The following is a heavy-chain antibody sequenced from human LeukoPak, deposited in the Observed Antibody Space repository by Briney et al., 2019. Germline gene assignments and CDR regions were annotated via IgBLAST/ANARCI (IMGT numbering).Heavy chain of an antibody. D-gene: IGHD6-6*01. V-gene: IGHV3-9*01. CDR3: ARDLWSSSSGAGYYYYMDV. CDR2: ISWNSGSI. Sequence: GGSLRLSCAASGFTFDDYAMHWVRHAPGKGLEWVSGISWNSGSIGYADSVKGRFTISRDNAKNSLYLQMNSLRSEDTAVYYCARDLWSSSSGAGYYYYMDVWGKGTTVTVSS. J-gene: IGHJ6*03. CDR1: GFTFDDYA.